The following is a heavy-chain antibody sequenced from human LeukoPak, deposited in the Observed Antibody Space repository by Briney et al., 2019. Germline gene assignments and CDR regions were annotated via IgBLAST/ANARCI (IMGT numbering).Heavy chain of an antibody. CDR2: ISGSGGSI. CDR1: GFTFNYYA. V-gene: IGHV3-23*01. D-gene: IGHD3-3*01. Sequence: GGSLRLSCAASGFTFNYYAMSWVRQAPGKGLEWVSAISGSGGSIYYADSVKGRFTISRDNSKNTVFLEINSLGHNDTALYYCARAENFWSGLLDYWGQGTLVTVSS. CDR3: ARAENFWSGLLDY. J-gene: IGHJ4*02.